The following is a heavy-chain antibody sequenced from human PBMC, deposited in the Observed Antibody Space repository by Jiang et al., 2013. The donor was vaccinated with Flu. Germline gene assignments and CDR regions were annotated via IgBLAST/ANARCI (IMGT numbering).Heavy chain of an antibody. D-gene: IGHD6-13*01. Sequence: PGLVKPSETLSLTCTVSGGSISSPNIWTWVRQPPGKGLEWIGEIDHGGNTNYSPSLKSRVTISVDKSKNQFSLKLSSVTAADTAFYYCASKMGRTWYGYWGQGTQVTVSS. V-gene: IGHV4-4*02. J-gene: IGHJ4*02. CDR3: ASKMGRTWYGY. CDR2: IDHGGNT. CDR1: GGSISSPNI.